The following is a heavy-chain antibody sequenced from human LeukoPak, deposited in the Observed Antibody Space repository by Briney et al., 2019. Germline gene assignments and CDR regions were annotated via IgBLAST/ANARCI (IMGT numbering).Heavy chain of an antibody. J-gene: IGHJ4*02. CDR1: GGSISSGGYY. Sequence: SETLSLTCTVSGGSISSGGYYWSWIRQHPGKGLEWIGYIYYSGSTYYNPSLKSRVTISVDTSKNQFSLKLSSVTAADTAVYYCARGDRYYFDYWGQGTPVTVSS. V-gene: IGHV4-31*03. CDR3: ARGDRYYFDY. CDR2: IYYSGST. D-gene: IGHD1-14*01.